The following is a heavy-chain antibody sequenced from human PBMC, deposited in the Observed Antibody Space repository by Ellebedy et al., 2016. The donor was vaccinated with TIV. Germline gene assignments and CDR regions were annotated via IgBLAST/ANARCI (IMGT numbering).Heavy chain of an antibody. V-gene: IGHV1-46*04. D-gene: IGHD6-25*01. CDR2: INPSGGTT. J-gene: IGHJ4*02. CDR3: ARDTGRIAAAGLDF. Sequence: AASVKVSCKASGYTFSDYYIEWMRQAPGQGLEWMGIINPSGGTTTYAQKLQGRVTMTRDPSTSTVYMELTSLRSEDTAMYYCARDTGRIAAAGLDFWGQGTLVTVSS. CDR1: GYTFSDYY.